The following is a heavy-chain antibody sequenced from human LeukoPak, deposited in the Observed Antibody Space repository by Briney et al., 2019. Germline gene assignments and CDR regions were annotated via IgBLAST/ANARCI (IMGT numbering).Heavy chain of an antibody. Sequence: GGSLRLSCAAPGFTFSNYWMTWVRQAPGKGLGWVANINQDGSKEYYMDSVKARFTISRDNAKNSLSLQMNSLRAEDTAVYYCVRDGGVSGYDLLDYWGQGTLVTVSS. CDR3: VRDGGVSGYDLLDY. V-gene: IGHV3-7*01. CDR2: INQDGSKE. J-gene: IGHJ4*02. D-gene: IGHD5-12*01. CDR1: GFTFSNYW.